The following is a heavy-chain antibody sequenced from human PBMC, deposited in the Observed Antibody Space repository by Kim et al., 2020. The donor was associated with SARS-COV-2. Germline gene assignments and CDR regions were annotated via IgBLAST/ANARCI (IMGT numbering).Heavy chain of an antibody. D-gene: IGHD3-16*01. CDR3: ARRSRGDGSPGY. Sequence: YFNPSLTSRVTISGDTSKKQFSVKVTSVTAADTAVYYCARRSRGDGSPGYWGQGTLVTVSS. J-gene: IGHJ4*02. V-gene: IGHV4-39*01.